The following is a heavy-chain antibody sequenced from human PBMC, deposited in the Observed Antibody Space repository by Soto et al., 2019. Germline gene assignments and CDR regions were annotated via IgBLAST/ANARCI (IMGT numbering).Heavy chain of an antibody. J-gene: IGHJ6*02. D-gene: IGHD3-10*01. Sequence: GSLRLSCVASGLTVSHNYMAWVRQAPEMGLEWVSILYAEGTTYYADSVNGRFTISRDSSKNTLFLQMDSLRAEDTAVYYCVRPRPSGENYGMDVWGQGTTVTVSS. V-gene: IGHV3-53*01. CDR2: LYAEGTT. CDR3: VRPRPSGENYGMDV. CDR1: GLTVSHNY.